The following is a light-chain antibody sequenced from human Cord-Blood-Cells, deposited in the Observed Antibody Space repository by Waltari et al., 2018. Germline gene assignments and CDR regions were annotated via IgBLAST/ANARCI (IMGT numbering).Light chain of an antibody. V-gene: IGKV1-5*01. CDR3: QQYNSYSPVT. CDR2: AAS. CDR1: QSISSW. Sequence: DIQMTQSPPTLSASVGDRVTITCRARQSISSWLAWYQQKPGKAPKLLIYAASSLESGVPSRFSGSGSGTEFTLTISSLQPDDFATYYCQQYNSYSPVTFGPGTKVDIK. J-gene: IGKJ3*01.